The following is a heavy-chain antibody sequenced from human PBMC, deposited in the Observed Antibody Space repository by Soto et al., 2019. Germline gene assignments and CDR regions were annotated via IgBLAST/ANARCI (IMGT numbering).Heavy chain of an antibody. CDR3: TIWSGYYDYFADAFDI. D-gene: IGHD3-3*01. CDR1: GFTFSSYS. Sequence: GGSLRLSCAASGFTFSSYSMNWVRQAPGKGLEWVSSISSSSSYIYYADSVKGRFTISRDNAKNSLYLQMNSLRAEDTAVYYCTIWSGYYDYFADAFDIWGQGTMVTVSS. CDR2: ISSSSSYI. J-gene: IGHJ3*02. V-gene: IGHV3-21*01.